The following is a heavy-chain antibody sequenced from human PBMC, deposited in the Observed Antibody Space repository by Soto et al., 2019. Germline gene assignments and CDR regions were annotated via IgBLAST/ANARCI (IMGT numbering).Heavy chain of an antibody. D-gene: IGHD5-18*01. CDR3: ARDRSRIQLWLPYYYYGMDV. CDR1: GGTFSSYA. CDR2: IIPIFGTA. J-gene: IGHJ6*02. Sequence: ASVKVSCKASGGTFSSYAINWVRQAPGQGLEWMGGIIPIFGTANYAQKFQGRVTITADKSTSTAYMELSSLRSEDTAVYYCARDRSRIQLWLPYYYYGMDVWGQGTTVTVSS. V-gene: IGHV1-69*06.